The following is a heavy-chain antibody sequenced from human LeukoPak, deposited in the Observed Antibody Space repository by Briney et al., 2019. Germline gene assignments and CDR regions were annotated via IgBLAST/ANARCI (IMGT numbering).Heavy chain of an antibody. CDR3: AKCMTGLGVHYFDY. Sequence: PGGSLRLSCAASGFTFSSYAMHWVRQAPGKGLEWVAVISYDGSNKYYADSVKGRFTISRDNSKNTLYLQMNSLRAEDTAVYYCAKCMTGLGVHYFDYWGQGTLVTVSS. V-gene: IGHV3-30*04. CDR1: GFTFSSYA. J-gene: IGHJ4*02. CDR2: ISYDGSNK. D-gene: IGHD3-16*01.